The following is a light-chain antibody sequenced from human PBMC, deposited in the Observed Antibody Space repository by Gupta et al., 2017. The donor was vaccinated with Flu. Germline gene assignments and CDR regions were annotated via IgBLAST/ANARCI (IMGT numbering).Light chain of an antibody. CDR2: YDD. CDR1: SSNIGNNA. Sequence: QSVLTQPPSVSEAPSQSVTISCSGSSSNIGNNAVNWYQQLPGKAPKLLIYYDDLLPSGVSDRFSGSKSGTSASLAISGLQSEDEADYYCAAWDDSLNGQVFGGGTKLTVL. CDR3: AAWDDSLNGQV. J-gene: IGLJ3*02. V-gene: IGLV1-36*01.